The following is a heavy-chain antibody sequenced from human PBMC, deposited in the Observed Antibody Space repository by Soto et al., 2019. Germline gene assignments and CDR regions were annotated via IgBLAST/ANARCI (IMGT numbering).Heavy chain of an antibody. D-gene: IGHD7-27*01. Sequence: VGSLRLSCAASGFSFSISPMHWVRQAPGKGPEWVALISYDGTNKFYADSVRGRFTISRDNSKSTLYLQVDSLRPEDAAVYYCARDPKTSGGQHWAFNYFDSWGQGTLVTVS. CDR3: ARDPKTSGGQHWAFNYFDS. V-gene: IGHV3-30-3*01. CDR1: GFSFSISP. J-gene: IGHJ4*02. CDR2: ISYDGTNK.